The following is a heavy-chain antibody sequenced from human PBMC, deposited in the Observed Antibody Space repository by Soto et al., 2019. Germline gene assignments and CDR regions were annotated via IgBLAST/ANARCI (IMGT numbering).Heavy chain of an antibody. J-gene: IGHJ4*02. CDR3: VMQSCGVVY. CDR2: INGGNGHT. V-gene: IGHV1-3*01. Sequence: QVQLVQSGAEVKKPGASVKVSCKGSGYTFTNYPMHWVRQAPGQRLEWMGWINGGNGHTKYSQKFQDRVTITRDSSARTGYMELSSLTSEDTAVYYGVMQSCGVVYWGQGTLFTVS. CDR1: GYTFTNYP. D-gene: IGHD3-10*01.